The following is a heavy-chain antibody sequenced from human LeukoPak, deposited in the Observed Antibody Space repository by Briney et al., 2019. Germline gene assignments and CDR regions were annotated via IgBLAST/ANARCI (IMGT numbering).Heavy chain of an antibody. J-gene: IGHJ4*02. CDR3: ARDPQYTFGYPTYDY. CDR1: GYTFTDYH. D-gene: IGHD2-2*03. V-gene: IGHV1-2*02. CDR2: INLRNGQF. Sequence: ASVRVSCTASGYTFTDYHLHWVRQAPGQGLEWMGDINLRNGQFKFAEKFQGRATMTRDPSTSTLYMDLRGLTPDDTAMYYCARDPQYTFGYPTYDYWGQGTLVTVSS.